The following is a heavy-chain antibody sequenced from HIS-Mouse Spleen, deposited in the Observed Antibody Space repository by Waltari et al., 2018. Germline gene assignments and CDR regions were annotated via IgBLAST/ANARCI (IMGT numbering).Heavy chain of an antibody. D-gene: IGHD3-3*01. Sequence: QLQLQESGPGLVKPSETLSLTCTVSGGAISSSSYYWGWIRQPPGKGLVWIGSIYYRGSTYYNPSLKSRVTISVDTSKNQFSLKLSSVTAADTAVYYCARAPTGFLEWFDAFDIWGQGTMVTVYS. CDR1: GGAISSSSYY. CDR3: ARAPTGFLEWFDAFDI. V-gene: IGHV4-39*07. J-gene: IGHJ3*02. CDR2: IYYRGST.